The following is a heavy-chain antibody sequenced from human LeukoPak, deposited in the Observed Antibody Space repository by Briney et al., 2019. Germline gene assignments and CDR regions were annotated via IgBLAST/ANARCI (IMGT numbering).Heavy chain of an antibody. CDR2: ISGSGGSI. V-gene: IGHV3-23*01. CDR1: GFTFSDYA. CDR3: AKDQGSSGCDY. Sequence: PGGSLRLSCTASGFTFSDYAMSWVRQAPGKGLEWVSGISGSGGSIRYADSVKGRFIISRDNSKNTLYLQMNSLRAEDTAVYYCAKDQGSSGCDYWGQGTLVTVSS. D-gene: IGHD6-6*01. J-gene: IGHJ4*02.